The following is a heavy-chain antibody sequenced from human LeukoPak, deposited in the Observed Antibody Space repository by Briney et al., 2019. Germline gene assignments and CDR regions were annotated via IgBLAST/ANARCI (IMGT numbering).Heavy chain of an antibody. J-gene: IGHJ4*02. CDR1: GGSFSGYY. V-gene: IGHV4-34*01. D-gene: IGHD1/OR15-1a*01. CDR3: ARAGNTGDYFDY. CDR2: INHSGST. Sequence: SETLSLTCAVYGGSFSGYYWSWIRQPPGKGLEWIGEINHSGSTNYNPSLKSRVTISVDTSKNQFSLKLSSVTAADTAVYYCARAGNTGDYFDYWGRGTLVTVSS.